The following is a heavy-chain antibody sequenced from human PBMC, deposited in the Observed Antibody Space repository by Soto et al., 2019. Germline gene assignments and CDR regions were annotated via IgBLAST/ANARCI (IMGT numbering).Heavy chain of an antibody. D-gene: IGHD3-10*01. V-gene: IGHV1-46*03. CDR1: GYTFTSYY. Sequence: ASVKVSCKASGYTFTSYYMHWVRQAPGQGLEWMGIINPSGGSTSYAQKFQGRVTMTRDTSTGTVYMELSSLRSEDTAVYYCARDTGYYYGSGSYGMDVWGQGTTVTVS. J-gene: IGHJ6*02. CDR3: ARDTGYYYGSGSYGMDV. CDR2: INPSGGST.